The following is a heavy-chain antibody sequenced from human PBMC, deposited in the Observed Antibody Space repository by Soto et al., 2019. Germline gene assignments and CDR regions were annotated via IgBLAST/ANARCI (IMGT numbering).Heavy chain of an antibody. CDR2: IYYSGST. CDR3: ARDLSLWYDDHYFDY. J-gene: IGHJ4*02. D-gene: IGHD1-1*01. Sequence: PSETLSLTCTVSGGSISSYYWSWIRQPPGKGLEWIGYIYYSGSTNYNPSLKSRVTISVDTSKNQFSLKLSSVTAADTAVYYCARDLSLWYDDHYFDYWGQGTLVTVS. CDR1: GGSISSYY. V-gene: IGHV4-59*12.